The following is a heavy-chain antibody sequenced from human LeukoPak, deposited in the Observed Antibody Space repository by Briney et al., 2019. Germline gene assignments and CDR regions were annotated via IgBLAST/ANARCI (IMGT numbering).Heavy chain of an antibody. D-gene: IGHD1-1*01. CDR1: GYSLSSGFY. Sequence: PSETLSLTCTVSGYSLSSGFYWGSIRHPPGKGLEWIAPVFYSGSTYYNPSLESRVTISMDTSKNQFSLRLISVTAADTALYYCARFGPRDNCCPPGVDSWGQEPRSPSPQ. CDR3: ARFGPRDNCCPPGVDS. CDR2: VFYSGST. V-gene: IGHV4-38-2*02. J-gene: IGHJ5*01.